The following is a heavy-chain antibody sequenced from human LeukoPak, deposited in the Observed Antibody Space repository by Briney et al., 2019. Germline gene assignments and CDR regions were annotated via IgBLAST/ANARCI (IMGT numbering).Heavy chain of an antibody. V-gene: IGHV3-23*01. CDR3: ARDAPIAAAGTGDAFDI. CDR1: GFTFSSYA. D-gene: IGHD6-13*01. J-gene: IGHJ3*02. CDR2: IIASGGNT. Sequence: QTGGSLRLSCAASGFTFSSYAMSWVRQAPGKGLEWVLSIIASGGNTYYADSVKGRFTISRDNSKNTLYLQMNSLRAEDTAVYYCARDAPIAAAGTGDAFDIWGQGTMVTVSS.